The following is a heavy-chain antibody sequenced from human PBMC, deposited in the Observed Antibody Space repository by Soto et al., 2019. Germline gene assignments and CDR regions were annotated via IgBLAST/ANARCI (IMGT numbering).Heavy chain of an antibody. CDR2: INPNSGGT. CDR3: ARDSHYDILTGYSRNAFDI. Sequence: QVQLVHSGAEVKKPGASVKVSCKASGYTFTGHYVHWVRQAPGQGLEWMGWINPNSGGTNYAQKFQGRVTMTRDTPISTAYMELSSLRSDDTAVYYCARDSHYDILTGYSRNAFDIWGQGTMVPVSS. V-gene: IGHV1-2*02. CDR1: GYTFTGHY. D-gene: IGHD3-9*01. J-gene: IGHJ3*02.